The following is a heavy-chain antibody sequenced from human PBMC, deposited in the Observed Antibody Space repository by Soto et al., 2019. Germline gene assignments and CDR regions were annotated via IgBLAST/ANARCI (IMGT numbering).Heavy chain of an antibody. Sequence: QVQLVQSGAAVKKPGSSVKVSCQASGGTFSSYAISWVRQAPGQGLEWLGGIIPIFGTANYAQKFQGRVTITADESTSTAYMELSSLRSGDTAVYYCARRSSPTAGMDVWGQGTTVTVSS. D-gene: IGHD6-13*01. CDR3: ARRSSPTAGMDV. V-gene: IGHV1-69*01. J-gene: IGHJ6*02. CDR2: IIPIFGTA. CDR1: GGTFSSYA.